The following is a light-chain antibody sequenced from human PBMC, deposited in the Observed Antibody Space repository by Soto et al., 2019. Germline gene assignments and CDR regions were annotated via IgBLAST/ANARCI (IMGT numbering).Light chain of an antibody. CDR3: SSYTSSGTLVV. CDR1: SSDVGGYNY. J-gene: IGLJ2*01. V-gene: IGLV2-14*01. Sequence: QSVLTQPASVSGSPGQSITISCTGTSSDVGGYNYVSWYQQHPGKAPKLMIYDVSNRPSGVSNRFSGSKSGNTASLTISGLQAEDEGDYYCSSYTSSGTLVVFGGGTQLTVL. CDR2: DVS.